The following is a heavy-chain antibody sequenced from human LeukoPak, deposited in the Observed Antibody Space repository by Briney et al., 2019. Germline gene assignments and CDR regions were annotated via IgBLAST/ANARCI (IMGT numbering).Heavy chain of an antibody. V-gene: IGHV3-23*01. D-gene: IGHD7-27*01. CDR3: AKLRSADWGPIDC. Sequence: SGGSLRLSCAASGFTFSSYAMSWVRQAPGKGLEWVSGISDSGGSTYYADSVKGRFTISRDNSKSTLFLQMNSLRAEDTAVYYCAKLRSADWGPIDCGGQGTLVTVSS. CDR1: GFTFSSYA. CDR2: ISDSGGST. J-gene: IGHJ4*02.